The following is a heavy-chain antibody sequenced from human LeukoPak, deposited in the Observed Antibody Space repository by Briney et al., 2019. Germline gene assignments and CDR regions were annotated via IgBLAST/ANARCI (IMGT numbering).Heavy chain of an antibody. CDR1: GFTFTSSA. CDR3: AGTYYYDSSGPGGDAFDI. V-gene: IGHV1-58*02. CDR2: IVVGSGNT. J-gene: IGHJ3*02. D-gene: IGHD3-22*01. Sequence: SVMVSCKASGFTFTSSAMQWVRQARGQRLEWIGWIVVGSGNTNYAQKFQERVTITRDMSTSTTYMELSSLRSEDTAVYYCAGTYYYDSSGPGGDAFDIWGQGTMVTVSS.